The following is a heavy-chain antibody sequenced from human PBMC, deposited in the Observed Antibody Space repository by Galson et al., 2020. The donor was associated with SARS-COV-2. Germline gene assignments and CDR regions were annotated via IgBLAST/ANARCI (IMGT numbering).Heavy chain of an antibody. J-gene: IGHJ5*01. CDR1: GFTFNSYA. D-gene: IGHD2-21*01. CDR3: AGDASYCGGDCQSWFGS. V-gene: IGHV3-30-3*01. Sequence: GGSLRLSCAASGFTFNSYAFHWVRQAPGKGLEWLAVISYDGSDKYYADSVQGRFSISRDNSKNTMYLQTNSLRAEDTAVYYCAGDASYCGGDCQSWFGSWGQGTLVTVSS. CDR2: ISYDGSDK.